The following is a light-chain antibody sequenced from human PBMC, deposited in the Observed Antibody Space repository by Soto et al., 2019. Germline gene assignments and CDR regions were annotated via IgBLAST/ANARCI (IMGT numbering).Light chain of an antibody. V-gene: IGLV2-14*01. J-gene: IGLJ2*01. CDR1: SSDVGGYNY. CDR3: SSYTSSSTPEV. CDR2: EVS. Sequence: QSALTQPASVSGSPGQSITISCTGTSSDVGGYNYVSWYQQHPGKAPKLMIYEVSNRPSGVSNRFSGSKSGNTASLTISGLQAEDEADYYCSSYTSSSTPEVFGGVTKLTVL.